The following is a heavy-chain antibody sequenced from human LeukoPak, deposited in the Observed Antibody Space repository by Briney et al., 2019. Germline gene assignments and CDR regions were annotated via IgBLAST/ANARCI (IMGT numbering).Heavy chain of an antibody. CDR2: INNSGST. CDR3: ARRPAGTIDY. Sequence: SQTLSLTCAVYGESFSGHYWGWIHQPPGKGLEWIGEINNSGSTNYNPSLKSRVTISVDTSKNQFSLKVSSVTAADTAVYYCARRPAGTIDYWGQGTLVTVSS. CDR1: GESFSGHY. J-gene: IGHJ4*02. V-gene: IGHV4-34*01. D-gene: IGHD6-19*01.